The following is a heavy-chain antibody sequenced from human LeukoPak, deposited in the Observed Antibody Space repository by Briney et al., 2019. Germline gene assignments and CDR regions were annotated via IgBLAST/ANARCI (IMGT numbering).Heavy chain of an antibody. CDR2: IKQDESEK. J-gene: IGHJ4*02. CDR3: ASGRQLGR. Sequence: SGGSLRLSCAASGFSFSTYWMSWVRQAPGEGLEWVANIKQDESEKYYVDSVKGRFTISRDNTKNSLYLQMNSLRVEDTAVYYCASGRQLGRWGQGTLVTVSS. CDR1: GFSFSTYW. V-gene: IGHV3-7*03. D-gene: IGHD6-13*01.